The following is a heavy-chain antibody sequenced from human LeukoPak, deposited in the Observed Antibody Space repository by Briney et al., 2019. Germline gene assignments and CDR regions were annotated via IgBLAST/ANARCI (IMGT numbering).Heavy chain of an antibody. V-gene: IGHV3-11*04. CDR1: GFTFSDYY. Sequence: GGSLRLSCADSGFTFSDYYMSWVRQAPGKGLEWVSYISSSSSTIYYADSVKGRFTISRDNAKNSLYLQMNSLRAEDTAVYYCARVSSGRYDDAFDIWGQGTMVTVSS. CDR3: ARVSSGRYDDAFDI. J-gene: IGHJ3*02. D-gene: IGHD6-19*01. CDR2: ISSSSSTI.